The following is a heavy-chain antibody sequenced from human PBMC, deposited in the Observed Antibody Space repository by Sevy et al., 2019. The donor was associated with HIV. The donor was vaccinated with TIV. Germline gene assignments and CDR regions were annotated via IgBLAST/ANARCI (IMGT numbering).Heavy chain of an antibody. CDR2: IRSRANIYAT. V-gene: IGHV3-73*01. J-gene: IGHJ4*02. Sequence: GESLKISCVASGFTFTGSTIHWVRQASGKGLEWVGRIRSRANIYATTYGASVKGRFTISRDDSKNTAYLQMNSLRTEDTAVYYCTSPDTSNCVGDCNDFFDYWGQGTLVTVSS. CDR3: TSPDTSNCVGDCNDFFDY. D-gene: IGHD2-21*01. CDR1: GFTFTGST.